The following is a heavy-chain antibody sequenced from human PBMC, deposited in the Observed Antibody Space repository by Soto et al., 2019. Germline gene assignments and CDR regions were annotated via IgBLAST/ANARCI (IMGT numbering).Heavy chain of an antibody. CDR2: ISAYNGNT. V-gene: IGHV1-18*04. CDR3: ARSRPHWFDP. CDR1: CYTFTSYG. J-gene: IGHJ5*02. Sequence: SVKVSFKDSCYTFTSYGISWVRQAPGQGLEWMGWISAYNGNTNYAQKLQGRVTMTTDTSTSTAYMELRSLRYDDTAVYYCARSRPHWFDPWGQGTLVTVSS.